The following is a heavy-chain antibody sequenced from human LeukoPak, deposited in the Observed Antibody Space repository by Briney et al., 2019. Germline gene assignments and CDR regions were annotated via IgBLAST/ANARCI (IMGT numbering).Heavy chain of an antibody. CDR3: ARDSYYYDSSGYSEGNFDY. V-gene: IGHV1-8*01. Sequence: ASVKVSCKASGYTFTSYDINWVRQATGQGLEWMGWMNPNSGNTGYAQKFQGRVTMTRNTSISTAYMELSSLRSEDTAVYYCARDSYYYDSSGYSEGNFDYWGQGTLVTVSS. D-gene: IGHD3-22*01. CDR2: MNPNSGNT. J-gene: IGHJ4*02. CDR1: GYTFTSYD.